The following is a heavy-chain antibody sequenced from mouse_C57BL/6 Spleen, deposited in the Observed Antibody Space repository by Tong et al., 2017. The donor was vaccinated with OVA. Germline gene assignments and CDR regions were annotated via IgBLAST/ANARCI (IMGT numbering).Heavy chain of an antibody. CDR1: GFTFNTYA. V-gene: IGHV10-3*01. Sequence: EVQLQESGGGLVQPKGSLKLSCAASGFTFNTYAMHWVRQAPGKGLEWVARIRSKSSNYATYYADSVKDRFTISRDDSESMLYLQMNNLKTEDTAMYYCVSYYYGSSYWYFDVWGTGTTVTVSS. J-gene: IGHJ1*03. CDR2: IRSKSSNYAT. CDR3: VSYYYGSSYWYFDV. D-gene: IGHD1-1*01.